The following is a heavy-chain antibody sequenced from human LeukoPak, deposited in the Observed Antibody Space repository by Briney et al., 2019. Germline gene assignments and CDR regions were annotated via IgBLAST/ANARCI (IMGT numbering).Heavy chain of an antibody. J-gene: IGHJ4*02. CDR3: ARDGPHYYGSGSFDY. D-gene: IGHD3-10*01. Sequence: GGSLRLSCAASGFTFSSYSMNWFGKPQGKGRRGFSYISSSSSTIYYADSVKGRFTISRDNAKNSLYLQMNSLRAEDTAVYYCARDGPHYYGSGSFDYWGQETLVTVSS. CDR1: GFTFSSYS. CDR2: ISSSSSTI. V-gene: IGHV3-48*01.